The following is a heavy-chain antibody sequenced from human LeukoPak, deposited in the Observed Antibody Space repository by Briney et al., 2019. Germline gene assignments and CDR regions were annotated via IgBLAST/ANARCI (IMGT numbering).Heavy chain of an antibody. CDR1: GGSFSGYY. CDR3: AIHVVVVPAARKKNWFDP. D-gene: IGHD2-2*01. J-gene: IGHJ5*02. V-gene: IGHV4-34*01. Sequence: SETLSLTCAVYGGSFSGYYWSWIRQPPGKGLEWIGEINHSGSTNYNPSLKSRVTISVDTSKNQFSLKLSSVTAADTAVYYCAIHVVVVPAARKKNWFDPWGQGTLVTVSS. CDR2: INHSGST.